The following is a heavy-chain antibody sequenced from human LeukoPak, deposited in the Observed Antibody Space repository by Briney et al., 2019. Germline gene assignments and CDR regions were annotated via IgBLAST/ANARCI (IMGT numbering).Heavy chain of an antibody. CDR2: ISGSGGST. Sequence: GGSLRLSCAASGFIFSSYAMSWVRQAPGKGLEWVSAISGSGGSTYYADSVKGRFTISRDNSKNTLYLQMNSLRAEDTAVYYCAKGDTYYYDSSGYFGWGQGTLVTVSS. V-gene: IGHV3-23*01. J-gene: IGHJ4*02. CDR1: GFIFSSYA. CDR3: AKGDTYYYDSSGYFG. D-gene: IGHD3-22*01.